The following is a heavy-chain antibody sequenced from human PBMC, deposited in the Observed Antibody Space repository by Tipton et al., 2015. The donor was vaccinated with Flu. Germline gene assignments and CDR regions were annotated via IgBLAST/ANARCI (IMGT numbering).Heavy chain of an antibody. D-gene: IGHD3-3*01. Sequence: TLSLTCAVSGGSITSGDYYWSWIRQSPGKGLEWIGYIFYSGSTYYNPSLKSRVTISVELSKNQFSPKLSSVSAADTAVYYCARSPEYDSWSGYRLYFDYWGQGTLVTVSS. CDR2: IFYSGST. J-gene: IGHJ4*02. CDR3: ARSPEYDSWSGYRLYFDY. CDR1: GGSITSGDYY. V-gene: IGHV4-30-4*01.